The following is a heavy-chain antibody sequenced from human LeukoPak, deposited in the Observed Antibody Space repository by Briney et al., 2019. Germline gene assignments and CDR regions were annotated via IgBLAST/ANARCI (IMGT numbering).Heavy chain of an antibody. J-gene: IGHJ4*02. CDR2: IYYSGST. V-gene: IGHV4-39*01. D-gene: IGHD6-13*01. CDR3: ARLGSSWAYYFDY. Sequence: SSETLSLTCTVSGGSISSSNYYWGWIRQPPGKGLEWIGCIYYSGSTYYNPSLKSRVTISVDTSKNQFSLKLSSVTAADTAVYYCARLGSSWAYYFDYWGQGTLVTVSS. CDR1: GGSISSSNYY.